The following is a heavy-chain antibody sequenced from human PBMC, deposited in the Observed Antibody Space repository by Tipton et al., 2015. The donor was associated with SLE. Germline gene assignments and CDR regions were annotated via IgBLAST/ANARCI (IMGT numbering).Heavy chain of an antibody. D-gene: IGHD2-2*02. CDR2: IYYSGSA. CDR1: GDSISRYY. Sequence: TLSLTCTVSGDSISRYYWSWIRQPPNKGLEWIGFIYYSGSATYDPTLKSRVTISVGSSKNQFSLKLSSVTAADTAVYYCARATTAISPFDYWGQGTLATVSS. V-gene: IGHV4-59*12. CDR3: ARATTAISPFDY. J-gene: IGHJ4*02.